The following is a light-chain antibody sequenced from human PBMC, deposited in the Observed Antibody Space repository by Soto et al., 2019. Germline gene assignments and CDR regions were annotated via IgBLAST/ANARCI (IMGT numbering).Light chain of an antibody. CDR1: NSNIGTND. J-gene: IGLJ2*01. Sequence: QSVLTQVPSVSAAPGQKVTITCSGSNSNIGTNDVPWYQQLPGTAPKLLIYDNSKRPAGISDRFSGSKSGTSVTLGITGLQTGDEAEYYCGTWDSSLRGGVFGGGTKLTVL. CDR2: DNS. V-gene: IGLV1-51*01. CDR3: GTWDSSLRGGV.